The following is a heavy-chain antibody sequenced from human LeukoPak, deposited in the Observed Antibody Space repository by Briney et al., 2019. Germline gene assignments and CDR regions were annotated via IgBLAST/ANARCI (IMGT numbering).Heavy chain of an antibody. J-gene: IGHJ4*02. CDR2: ISAYNGNT. CDR1: GYTFTSYG. D-gene: IGHD3-3*01. Sequence: ASVNVSCKASGYTFTSYGISWVRQAPGQGLEWMGWISAYNGNTNYGQKLQGRVTMIKDTSKSTAYMELRSLRSDGTAVYYCARAGLRFLADFDYWGQGTLVTVSS. CDR3: ARAGLRFLADFDY. V-gene: IGHV1-18*01.